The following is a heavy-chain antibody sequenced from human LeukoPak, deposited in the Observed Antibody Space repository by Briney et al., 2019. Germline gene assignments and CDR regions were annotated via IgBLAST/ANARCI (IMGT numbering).Heavy chain of an antibody. V-gene: IGHV3-23*01. CDR2: ISGGGGNT. Sequence: GGSLRLSCAASGFTFNSYVMSWVRQAPGKGLEWVSAISGGGGNTYYADSVKGRFTISRDNSKNTLYLQMNSLRAEDTAVYYCGKNRYSGSLSPFDIWGQGTMVTVSS. J-gene: IGHJ3*02. D-gene: IGHD1-26*01. CDR1: GFTFNSYV. CDR3: GKNRYSGSLSPFDI.